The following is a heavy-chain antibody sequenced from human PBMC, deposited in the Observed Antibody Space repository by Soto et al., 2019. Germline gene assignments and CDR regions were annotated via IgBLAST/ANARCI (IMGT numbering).Heavy chain of an antibody. J-gene: IGHJ4*02. V-gene: IGHV3-73*02. CDR3: SRPGYSNYDSGY. D-gene: IGHD5-12*01. CDR2: IRSRSNGYAT. CDR1: GFTLSGSV. Sequence: EVQLVESGGGLVQPGGSLKLSCAASGFTLSGSVIYWVRQPSGKGLEWVGRIRSRSNGYATAYAASVRGRFTISRDDSKNTAYLQMNSLKTEDTAVYYCSRPGYSNYDSGYWGQGTLVTVSS.